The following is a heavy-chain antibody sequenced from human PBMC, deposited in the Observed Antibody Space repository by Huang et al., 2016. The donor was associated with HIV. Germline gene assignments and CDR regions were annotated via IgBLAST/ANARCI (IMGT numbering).Heavy chain of an antibody. Sequence: QIHLVQSGPEVKQPGASVKVSCKASGYKFHIYEITWVRQTPGQGLEWMGWISGDNVSTRCALKFQDRLTMATDVSTSTAYLELRSLRLDDTAVYYCARTKGEFDFWGQGALVTVSS. CDR2: ISGDNVST. CDR1: GYKFHIYE. V-gene: IGHV1-18*04. J-gene: IGHJ4*02. D-gene: IGHD3-16*01. CDR3: ARTKGEFDF.